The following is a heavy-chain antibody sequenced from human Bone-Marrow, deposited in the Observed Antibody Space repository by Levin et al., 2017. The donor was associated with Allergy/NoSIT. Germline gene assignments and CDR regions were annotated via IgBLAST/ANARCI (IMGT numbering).Heavy chain of an antibody. Sequence: GESLKISCKGSGYSFNGYWIGWVRQMPGKGLEWMGIIYPGDSDTRYSLSFQGQVTISVAKSISSAYPQWSSLTASDTAIYYCARVADWITTRPYYYYGMDVWGQGTTVTVSS. CDR1: GYSFNGYW. J-gene: IGHJ6*02. CDR3: ARVADWITTRPYYYYGMDV. D-gene: IGHD6-6*01. V-gene: IGHV5-51*01. CDR2: IYPGDSDT.